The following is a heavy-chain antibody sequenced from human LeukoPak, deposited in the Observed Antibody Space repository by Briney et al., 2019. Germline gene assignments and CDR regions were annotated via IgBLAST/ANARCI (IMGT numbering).Heavy chain of an antibody. CDR2: ISWNSGSI. V-gene: IGHV3-9*03. CDR3: TRASGYSSGAVDY. D-gene: IGHD5-18*01. Sequence: GGSLRLXCAASGFTFDDYAMHWVRQAPGKALEWVSGISWNSGSIGYADSVKGRFTISRDNAKSTLYLQMNSLRADDMALYYCTRASGYSSGAVDYWGQGTLVTVSS. J-gene: IGHJ4*02. CDR1: GFTFDDYA.